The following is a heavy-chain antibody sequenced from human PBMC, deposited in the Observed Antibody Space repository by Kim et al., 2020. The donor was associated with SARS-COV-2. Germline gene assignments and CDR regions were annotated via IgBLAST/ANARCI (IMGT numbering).Heavy chain of an antibody. CDR3: ARDNRQYYYDSSGETIDA. Sequence: GGSLRLSCAASGFTVSSNYMSWVRQAPGKGLEWVSVIYSGGSTYYAYSVKGRFTISRDNSKNTLYLQMNSLRAEDTAVYYCARDNRQYYYDSSGETIDA. CDR1: GFTVSSNY. CDR2: IYSGGST. D-gene: IGHD3-22*01. J-gene: IGHJ3*01. V-gene: IGHV3-66*01.